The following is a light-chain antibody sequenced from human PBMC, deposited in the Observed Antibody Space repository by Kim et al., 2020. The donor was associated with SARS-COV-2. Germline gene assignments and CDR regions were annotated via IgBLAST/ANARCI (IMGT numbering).Light chain of an antibody. J-gene: IGKJ4*02. CDR2: GES. Sequence: ASVEGKVTITCRASQSIGSYLAWYQQKPAQVPRLLIYGESTLQSGVPSRFSGSRSGAEFTLTISSLQPEDFATYYCQQVNSYPPGFGGGTKVDIK. V-gene: IGKV1-9*01. CDR1: QSIGSY. CDR3: QQVNSYPPG.